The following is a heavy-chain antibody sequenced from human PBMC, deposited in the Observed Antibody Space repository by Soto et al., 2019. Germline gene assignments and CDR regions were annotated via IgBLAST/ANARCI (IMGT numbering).Heavy chain of an antibody. J-gene: IGHJ6*02. D-gene: IGHD6-19*01. V-gene: IGHV6-1*01. Sequence: SQTLSLTCAISGDSVSSNSAAWNWIRQSPSRGLEWLGRTYYRSKWYNDYAVSVKSRITINPDTSKNQFSLQPNSVTPEDTAVYYCAREYHSSGWYHYYYGMDVWGQGTTVTVS. CDR2: TYYRSKWYN. CDR1: GDSVSSNSAA. CDR3: AREYHSSGWYHYYYGMDV.